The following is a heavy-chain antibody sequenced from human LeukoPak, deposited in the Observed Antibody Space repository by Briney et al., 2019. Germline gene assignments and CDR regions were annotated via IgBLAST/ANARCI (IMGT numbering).Heavy chain of an antibody. CDR2: INSDGSMT. CDR3: AKGSHGWILVV. V-gene: IGHV3-11*05. CDR1: GLSFSDNY. J-gene: IGHJ4*02. Sequence: PGGSLRLSCAAAGLSFSDNYMGWLRHPPGKGLEWLSYINSDGSMTKYTASVQGRFTISRDNAKRSLFLQMNNLRANDTARYYCAKGSHGWILVVWGQGSQVTVSS. D-gene: IGHD2-2*03.